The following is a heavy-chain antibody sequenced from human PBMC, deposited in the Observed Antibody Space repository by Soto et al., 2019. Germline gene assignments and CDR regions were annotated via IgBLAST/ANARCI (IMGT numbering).Heavy chain of an antibody. CDR2: TNPSGGGT. Sequence: ASVKVSCKASGYTFTSYYMHWVRQAPGQGLEWMGITNPSGGGTSYAQKFQGRVTMTRDTSTSTVYMELSSLRSEDTAVYYCARDGGYGDYDKRSYGMDVWGQGTTVTVSS. J-gene: IGHJ6*02. CDR1: GYTFTSYY. CDR3: ARDGGYGDYDKRSYGMDV. V-gene: IGHV1-46*01. D-gene: IGHD4-17*01.